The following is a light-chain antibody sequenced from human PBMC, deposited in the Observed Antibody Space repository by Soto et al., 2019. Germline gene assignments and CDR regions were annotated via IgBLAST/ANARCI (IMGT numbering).Light chain of an antibody. J-gene: IGLJ3*02. CDR1: SSNIGSNT. V-gene: IGLV1-44*01. Sequence: QPVLTQPPSASGTPGQRVTISCSGSSSNIGSNTVNWYQQLPGTAPKLLIYSNNQRPSGVPDRFSGSKSGTSASLAISGLQSEDEADYYCAAWDDSLNGRVFGGGTKLPS. CDR2: SNN. CDR3: AAWDDSLNGRV.